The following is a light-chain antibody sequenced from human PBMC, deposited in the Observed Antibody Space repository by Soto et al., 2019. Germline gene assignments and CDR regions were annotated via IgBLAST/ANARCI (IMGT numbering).Light chain of an antibody. CDR3: AAWDDSLSGQV. Sequence: QSVLTQPPSASGIPGQRVTISCSGSSSNIGSNYVYWYQQLPGTAPKLLIYRNNQRPSGVPDRFSGPKSDTSASLAISGLRSEDEADYYCAAWDDSLSGQVFGTGTKVTVL. V-gene: IGLV1-47*01. J-gene: IGLJ1*01. CDR2: RNN. CDR1: SSNIGSNY.